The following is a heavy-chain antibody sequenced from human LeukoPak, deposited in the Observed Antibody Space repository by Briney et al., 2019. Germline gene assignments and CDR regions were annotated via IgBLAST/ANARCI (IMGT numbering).Heavy chain of an antibody. CDR2: ISSSSSYI. J-gene: IGHJ5*02. CDR1: GFTFSSYS. D-gene: IGHD6-6*01. V-gene: IGHV3-21*01. Sequence: PGGSLRLSCAASGFTFSSYSMNWVRKAPGKGLEWVSSISSSSSYIYYADSVKGRFTISRDNAKNSLYLQMNSLRAEDTAVYYCARDHAALAYTLPNWFDPWGQGTLVTVSS. CDR3: ARDHAALAYTLPNWFDP.